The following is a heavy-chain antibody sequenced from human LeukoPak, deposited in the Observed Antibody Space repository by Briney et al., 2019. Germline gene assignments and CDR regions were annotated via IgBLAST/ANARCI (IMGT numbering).Heavy chain of an antibody. J-gene: IGHJ6*02. CDR1: GFTFSSYG. Sequence: GGSLRLSCAASGFTFSSYGMHWVRQAPGKGLEWVAFIRYDGSNKYYADSVKGRFTISRDNSKNTLYLQMNSLRAEDTAVYYCAKDLGGYPRCYYYYGMDVWGQGTTVTVSS. V-gene: IGHV3-30*02. D-gene: IGHD5-12*01. CDR2: IRYDGSNK. CDR3: AKDLGGYPRCYYYYGMDV.